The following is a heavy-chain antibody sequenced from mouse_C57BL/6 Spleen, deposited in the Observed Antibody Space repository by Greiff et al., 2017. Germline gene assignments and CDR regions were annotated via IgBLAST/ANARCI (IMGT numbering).Heavy chain of an antibody. CDR3: ARKGIRYFDV. CDR2: INPNNGGT. Sequence: EVKLQESGPELVKPGASVKMSCKASGYTFTDYNMHWVKQSHGKSLEWIGYINPNNGGTSYNQKFKGKATLTVNKSSSTAYMELRSLTSEDSAVYYCARKGIRYFDVWGTGTTVTVSS. J-gene: IGHJ1*03. V-gene: IGHV1-22*01. CDR1: GYTFTDYN.